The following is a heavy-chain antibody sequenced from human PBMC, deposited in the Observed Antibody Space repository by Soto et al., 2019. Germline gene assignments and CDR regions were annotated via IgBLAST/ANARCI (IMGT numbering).Heavy chain of an antibody. CDR1: GYTLTELS. V-gene: IGHV1-24*01. CDR3: ATVSASHHLWSGYLQLFDY. J-gene: IGHJ4*02. Sequence: ASVKLSCKVSGYTLTELSMHWVRQAPGKGLEWMGGFDPEDGETIYAQKFQGRVTMTEDTSTDTAYMELSSLRSEDTAVYYCATVSASHHLWSGYLQLFDYWGQGTLVTVSS. D-gene: IGHD3-3*02. CDR2: FDPEDGET.